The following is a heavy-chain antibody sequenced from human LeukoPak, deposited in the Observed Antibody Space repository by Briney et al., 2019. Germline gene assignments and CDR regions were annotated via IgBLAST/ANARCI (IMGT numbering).Heavy chain of an antibody. CDR3: ARDSQDYDFWSGSGYYGMDV. V-gene: IGHV4-4*07. J-gene: IGHJ6*02. D-gene: IGHD3-3*01. CDR2: IYTSGST. Sequence: SETLSLTCTVSGGSISSYYWSWIRQPAGKGLEWIGRIYTSGSTNYNPSLKSRVTMSVDTSKNQFSLKLSSVTAADTAVYHCARDSQDYDFWSGSGYYGMDVWGQGTTVTVSS. CDR1: GGSISSYY.